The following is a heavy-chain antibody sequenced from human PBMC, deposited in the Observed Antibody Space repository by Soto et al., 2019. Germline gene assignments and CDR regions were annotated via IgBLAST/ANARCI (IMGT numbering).Heavy chain of an antibody. CDR3: ARERYYDSRSDY. CDR2: ISSSSSTI. CDR1: GFTFSIYS. V-gene: IGHV3-48*02. Sequence: EVQLVESGGGLVQPGGSLRLSCAASGFTFSIYSMNWVRQAPGKGLEWVSDISSSSSTIYYAGSVKGRFTLSRDNAKNSLYLQMSSLRDEDTAVYYGARERYYDSRSDYWGQGTLVTVSS. J-gene: IGHJ4*02. D-gene: IGHD3-22*01.